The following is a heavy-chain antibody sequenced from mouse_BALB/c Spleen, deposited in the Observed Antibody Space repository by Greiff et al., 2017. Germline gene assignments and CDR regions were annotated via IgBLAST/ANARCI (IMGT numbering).Heavy chain of an antibody. CDR3: ARVTTVVAPWFAY. CDR1: GFSLTSYG. CDR2: IWAGGST. V-gene: IGHV2-9*02. D-gene: IGHD1-1*01. Sequence: QVQLQQSGPGLVAPSQSLSITCTVSGFSLTSYGVHWVRQPPGKGLEWLGVIWAGGSTNYNPALMSRLSISKDNSKSQVFLKMNSLQTDDTDMYYCARVTTVVAPWFAYWGQGTLVTVSA. J-gene: IGHJ3*01.